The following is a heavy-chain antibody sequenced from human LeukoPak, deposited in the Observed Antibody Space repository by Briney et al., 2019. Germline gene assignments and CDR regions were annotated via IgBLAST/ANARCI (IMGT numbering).Heavy chain of an antibody. CDR3: ARGIPYYYDSSGYYYWFDP. V-gene: IGHV4-59*12. CDR2: NYYSEST. J-gene: IGHJ5*02. CDR1: GGSIISYY. Sequence: PSETLFLTCTASGGSIISYYWSCIRQPPGKRLEWCGYNYYSESTNYNPSLKSRVTISVDTSKNQFSLKLSSVTAADTAVYYCARGIPYYYDSSGYYYWFDPWGQGTLVTVSS. D-gene: IGHD3-22*01.